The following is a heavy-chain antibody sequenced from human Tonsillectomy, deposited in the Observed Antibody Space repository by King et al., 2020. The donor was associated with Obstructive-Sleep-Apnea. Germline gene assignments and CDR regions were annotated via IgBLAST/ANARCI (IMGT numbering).Heavy chain of an antibody. CDR3: ATGGYCSSTSCYADTGQPDYYYYGMDV. J-gene: IGHJ6*02. D-gene: IGHD2-2*01. CDR2: INHSGST. CDR1: GGSFSGYY. V-gene: IGHV4-34*01. Sequence: VQLQQWGAGLLKPSETLSLTCAVYGGSFSGYYWSWIRQPPGKGLEWIGEINHSGSTNYNPSLKSRVTISVDTSKNQFSLKLSSVTAADTAVYYCATGGYCSSTSCYADTGQPDYYYYGMDVWGQGTMVTVSS.